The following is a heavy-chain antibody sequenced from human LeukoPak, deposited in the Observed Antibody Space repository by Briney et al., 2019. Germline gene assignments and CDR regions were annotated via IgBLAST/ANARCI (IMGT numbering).Heavy chain of an antibody. CDR2: ISGSSSYI. J-gene: IGHJ4*02. CDR3: ARDLLGWELHYFDY. V-gene: IGHV3-21*01. Sequence: GGSLRLSCAASGFTFSRYWMNWVRQAPGKGLEWVSSISGSSSYIYYADSVKGRFSISRDNAKNSLYLQMNSLRAEDTAVYYCARDLLGWELHYFDYWGQGTLVTVSS. CDR1: GFTFSRYW. D-gene: IGHD1-26*01.